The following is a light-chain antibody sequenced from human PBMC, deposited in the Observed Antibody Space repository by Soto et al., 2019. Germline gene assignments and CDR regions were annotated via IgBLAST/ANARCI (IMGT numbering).Light chain of an antibody. V-gene: IGKV3-11*01. CDR3: QQRSNWPVT. J-gene: IGKJ3*01. Sequence: EIVLTQSPATLSLSPGERATLSCRASQSIRTSLAWYQQKPGQAPRLLIYDASNRATGIPARFSGSGSVTDFTLTISSPEPEDFAVYYCQQRSNWPVTFGPGTKVDIK. CDR1: QSIRTS. CDR2: DAS.